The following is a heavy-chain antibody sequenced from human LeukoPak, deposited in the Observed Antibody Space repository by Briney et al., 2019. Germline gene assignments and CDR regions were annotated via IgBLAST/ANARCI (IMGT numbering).Heavy chain of an antibody. J-gene: IGHJ4*02. CDR1: GGSISSYY. CDR3: ARHSTAMVSVAY. V-gene: IGHV4-59*08. Sequence: PSETLSLTCTVSGGSISSYYGSCIRQPPGKGLEWIGYIYYSESTNYNPSLKSRVTISVDTSKNQFSLKLSSVTAADTAVYYCARHSTAMVSVAYWGQGTLVTVSS. D-gene: IGHD5-18*01. CDR2: IYYSEST.